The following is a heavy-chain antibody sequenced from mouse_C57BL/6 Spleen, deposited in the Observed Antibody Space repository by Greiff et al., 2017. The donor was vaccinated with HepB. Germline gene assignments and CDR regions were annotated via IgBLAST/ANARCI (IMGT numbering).Heavy chain of an antibody. CDR3: ERGEGEGCFDY. CDR1: GYTFTGYW. Sequence: VQLQQSGAELMKPGASVKLSCKATGYTFTGYWIEWVKQRPGHGLEWIGEILPGSGSTNYNEKFKGKATFTADTSSNTAYMQLSGRTKEGAAIGEGERGEGEGCFDYWGQGTTLPVSS. CDR2: ILPGSGST. V-gene: IGHV1-9*01. J-gene: IGHJ2*01.